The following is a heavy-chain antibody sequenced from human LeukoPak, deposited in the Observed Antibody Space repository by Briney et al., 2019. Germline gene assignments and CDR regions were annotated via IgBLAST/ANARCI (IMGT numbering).Heavy chain of an antibody. D-gene: IGHD3/OR15-3a*01. CDR3: ARDPGLGYWYYMDV. CDR2: IIPIFGTA. Sequence: RASVRVSCKAPGSTFTGYYVHWVRQAPGQGLEWMGGIIPIFGTANYAQKFQGRVTITTDESTSTAYMELSSLRSEDTAVYYCARDPGLGYWYYMDVWGKGTTVTVSS. CDR1: GSTFTGYY. J-gene: IGHJ6*03. V-gene: IGHV1-69*05.